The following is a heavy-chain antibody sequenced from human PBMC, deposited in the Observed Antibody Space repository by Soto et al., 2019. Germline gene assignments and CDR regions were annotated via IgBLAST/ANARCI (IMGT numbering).Heavy chain of an antibody. V-gene: IGHV5-10-1*01. CDR1: GYMFPIYH. J-gene: IGHJ6*02. CDR3: ARHLWFSYYGMDV. Sequence: GESLKISCEASGYMFPIYHISWVRQMPGKGLEWVGKIDPSDSRTMYRPSSRARITISVDKSINTAYLEWGRLKASDTAMYYCARHLWFSYYGMDVWGQGTTVTVSS. D-gene: IGHD3-10*01. CDR2: IDPSDSRT.